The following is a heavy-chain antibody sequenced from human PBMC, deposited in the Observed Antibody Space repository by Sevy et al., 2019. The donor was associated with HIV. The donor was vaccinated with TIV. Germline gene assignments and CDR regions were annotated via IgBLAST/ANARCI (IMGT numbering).Heavy chain of an antibody. D-gene: IGHD5-12*01. CDR2: ISSSGSPI. CDR3: VRGRAMIIYD. Sequence: GGSLRLSCAASGLRFNIYEMNWVRQTPGKGLEWVSYISSSGSPIYYADSVKGRFTISRDNAKSSLYLQMNSLRAEDTAVYYCVRGRAMIIYDWGQGTLVTVSS. J-gene: IGHJ4*02. V-gene: IGHV3-48*03. CDR1: GLRFNIYE.